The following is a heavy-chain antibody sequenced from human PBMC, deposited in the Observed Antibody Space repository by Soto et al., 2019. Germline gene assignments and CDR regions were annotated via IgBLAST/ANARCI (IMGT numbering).Heavy chain of an antibody. Sequence: ASVKVSCKVSGYTLTELSMHWVRQAPGKGLEWMGGFDPEDGETIYAQKFQGRVTMTEDTSTDTAYMELSSLRSEDTAVYYCATPRDVVVTDGGAFDIWGQGTMVTVSS. CDR3: ATPRDVVVTDGGAFDI. D-gene: IGHD2-21*02. J-gene: IGHJ3*02. CDR2: FDPEDGET. CDR1: GYTLTELS. V-gene: IGHV1-24*01.